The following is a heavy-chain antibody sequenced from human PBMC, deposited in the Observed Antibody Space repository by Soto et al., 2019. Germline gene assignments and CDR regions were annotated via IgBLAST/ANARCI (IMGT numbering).Heavy chain of an antibody. V-gene: IGHV4-4*02. CDR1: NASITSSNW. Sequence: QVQLQESGPGLVKPSGTLSLTCAVSNASITSSNWWSWVRQPPGKGLEWIGQIYHSGSTNYNPSLKRRVTISLDKSKNQFSLKLSSVTAADTAVYYCARDLRLGYFDYWGQGTLVTVSS. CDR2: IYHSGST. CDR3: ARDLRLGYFDY. J-gene: IGHJ4*02. D-gene: IGHD3-16*01.